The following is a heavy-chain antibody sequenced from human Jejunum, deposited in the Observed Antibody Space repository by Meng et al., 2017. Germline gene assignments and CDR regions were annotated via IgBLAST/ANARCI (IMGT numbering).Heavy chain of an antibody. CDR1: GYTFSSYG. Sequence: QVQLVQSGAEVKKPGAPLKVSCKASGYTFSSYGLHWVRQAPGQRLEWMGWINAGNGNTKYSQKFQGRVTITRDTSATTLYMELSSLSSEDTAVYFCARDRCSGGSCYYFDYWGQGTLVTVSS. D-gene: IGHD2-15*01. V-gene: IGHV1-3*01. CDR3: ARDRCSGGSCYYFDY. CDR2: INAGNGNT. J-gene: IGHJ4*02.